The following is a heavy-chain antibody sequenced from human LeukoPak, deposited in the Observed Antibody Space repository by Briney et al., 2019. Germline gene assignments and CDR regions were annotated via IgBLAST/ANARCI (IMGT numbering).Heavy chain of an antibody. Sequence: SQTLSLTCTVSGGSISSGGYYWSWIRQHPGKGLEWIGYIYYSGSTNYNPSLKSRVTISVDTSKNQFSLKLSSVTAADTAVYYCARQGTVTGNYYYYGMDVWGQGTTVTVSS. D-gene: IGHD4-17*01. J-gene: IGHJ6*02. CDR1: GGSISSGGYY. CDR2: IYYSGST. V-gene: IGHV4-61*08. CDR3: ARQGTVTGNYYYYGMDV.